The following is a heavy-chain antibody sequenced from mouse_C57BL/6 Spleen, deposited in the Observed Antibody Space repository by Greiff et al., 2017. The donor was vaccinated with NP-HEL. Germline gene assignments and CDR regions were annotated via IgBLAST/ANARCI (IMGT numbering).Heavy chain of an antibody. CDR3: ARGEATGYFDY. V-gene: IGHV1-50*01. CDR2: IDPSDSYT. D-gene: IGHD1-1*01. J-gene: IGHJ2*01. CDR1: GYTFTSYW. Sequence: QVQLQQPGAELVKPGASVKLSCKASGYTFTSYWMQWVKQRPGQGLEWIGEIDPSDSYTNYNQKFKGKATLTVDTSSSTAYMQLSSLTSEDSAVYYCARGEATGYFDYWGQGTTLTVSS.